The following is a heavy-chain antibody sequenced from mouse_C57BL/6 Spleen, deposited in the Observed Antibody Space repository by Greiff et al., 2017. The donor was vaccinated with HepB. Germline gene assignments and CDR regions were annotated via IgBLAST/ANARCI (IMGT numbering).Heavy chain of an antibody. V-gene: IGHV5-16*01. CDR3: ARGYYGLYYVDY. CDR1: GFTFSDYY. Sequence: EVKLVESEGGLVQPGSSMKLSCTASGFTFSDYYMAWVRQVPEKGLEWVANINYDGSSTYYLDSLTSRFIISRDTEKNILYLQMSSLKSEDTATYYCARGYYGLYYVDYWGQGTTLTVSS. CDR2: INYDGSST. J-gene: IGHJ2*01. D-gene: IGHD1-1*01.